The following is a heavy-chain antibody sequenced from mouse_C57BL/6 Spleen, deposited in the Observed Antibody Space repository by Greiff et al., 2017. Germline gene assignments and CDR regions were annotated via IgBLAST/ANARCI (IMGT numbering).Heavy chain of an antibody. Sequence: VQLKQSGAELVRPGASVKLSCTASGFNIKDYYMHWVKQRPEQGLEWIGRIDPEDGDTEYAPKFQGKATMTADTSSNTAYLQLSSLTSEDTAVYYCTFYGSSFSWFAYWGQGTLVTVSA. CDR3: TFYGSSFSWFAY. V-gene: IGHV14-1*01. CDR2: IDPEDGDT. J-gene: IGHJ3*01. CDR1: GFNIKDYY. D-gene: IGHD1-1*01.